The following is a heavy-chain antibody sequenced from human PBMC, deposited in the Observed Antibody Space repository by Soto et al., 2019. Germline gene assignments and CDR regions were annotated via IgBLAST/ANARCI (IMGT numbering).Heavy chain of an antibody. CDR1: GLNIISGGYY. CDR3: ARGPDILTGYRFFDY. D-gene: IGHD3-9*01. V-gene: IGHV4-31*03. Sequence: THSHTSTFSGLNIISGGYYWSWIRKHPGKGLEWIGYIYYSGSTYYNPSLKSRVTISVDTSKNQFSLKLSSVTAADTAVYYCARGPDILTGYRFFDYWGQGTLVTVSS. CDR2: IYYSGST. J-gene: IGHJ4*02.